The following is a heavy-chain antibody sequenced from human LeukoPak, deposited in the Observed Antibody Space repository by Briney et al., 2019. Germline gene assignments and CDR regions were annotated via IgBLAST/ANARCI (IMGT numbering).Heavy chain of an antibody. D-gene: IGHD4-23*01. CDR2: ITASGGST. V-gene: IGHV3-23*01. Sequence: TGGSLRLSCAASGFTFPNYTMSWVRQAPGKGLEWVSAITASGGSTFYADSVKGRFTISRDNSKNTLYLQMNSLRAEDTAVYYCARDPRMTTVVTPASWGQGTLVTVSS. J-gene: IGHJ4*02. CDR3: ARDPRMTTVVTPAS. CDR1: GFTFPNYT.